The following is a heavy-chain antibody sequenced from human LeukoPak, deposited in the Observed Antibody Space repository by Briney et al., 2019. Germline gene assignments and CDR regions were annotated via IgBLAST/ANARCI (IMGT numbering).Heavy chain of an antibody. D-gene: IGHD2-15*01. J-gene: IGHJ6*03. V-gene: IGHV1-8*01. Sequence: GASVKVSCKASGYTFTSYDINWVRQATGQGLEWMGWMNPNSGNTGYAQKFQGRVTMTRNTSISTAYMELSSLRSEDTAVYYCARVVVVAGNYYYYMDVWGKGITVTVSS. CDR1: GYTFTSYD. CDR2: MNPNSGNT. CDR3: ARVVVVAGNYYYYMDV.